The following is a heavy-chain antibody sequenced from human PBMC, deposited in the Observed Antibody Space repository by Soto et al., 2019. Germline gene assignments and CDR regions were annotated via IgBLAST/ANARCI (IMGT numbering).Heavy chain of an antibody. CDR3: AKDIEEAIFEAFDI. V-gene: IGHV3-9*01. J-gene: IGHJ3*02. Sequence: EVQLVESGGGLVQPGRSLRLSCAASGFTFDDYAMHWVRQAPGKGLEWVSGISWNSGSIGYADSVKGRFTISRDNAKNSLYLQMNSLRAEDTALCYCAKDIEEAIFEAFDIWGQGTMVTVSS. CDR2: ISWNSGSI. CDR1: GFTFDDYA. D-gene: IGHD3-3*01.